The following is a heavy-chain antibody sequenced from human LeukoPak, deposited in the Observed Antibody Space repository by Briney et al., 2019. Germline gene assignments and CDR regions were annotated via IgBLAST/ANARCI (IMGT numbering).Heavy chain of an antibody. CDR2: INHSGST. D-gene: IGHD2-2*01. Sequence: PSETLSLTCAVYGGSFSGYYWSWIRQPPGKGLEWIGEINHSGSTNYNPSLKSRVAISVDTSKNQFSLKLSSVTAADTAVYYCARDGLSGSSTSYYYYGMDVWGQGTTVTVSS. CDR1: GGSFSGYY. CDR3: ARDGLSGSSTSYYYYGMDV. J-gene: IGHJ6*02. V-gene: IGHV4-34*01.